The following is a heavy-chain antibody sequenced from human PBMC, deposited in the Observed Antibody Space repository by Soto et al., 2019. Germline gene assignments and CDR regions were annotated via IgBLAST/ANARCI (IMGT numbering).Heavy chain of an antibody. D-gene: IGHD2-21*02. V-gene: IGHV4-61*08. J-gene: IGHJ6*02. Sequence: SETLSLTCTVSGGSISSGDYYWSWIRQPPGKGLEWIGYMYNTGSTVYNPSFKSRVTISVDTSKNQFSLKLNSVTAADTAVYYCARDLWGYCGTDCYPLDVWGQGTTVTVSS. CDR1: GGSISSGDYY. CDR3: ARDLWGYCGTDCYPLDV. CDR2: MYNTGST.